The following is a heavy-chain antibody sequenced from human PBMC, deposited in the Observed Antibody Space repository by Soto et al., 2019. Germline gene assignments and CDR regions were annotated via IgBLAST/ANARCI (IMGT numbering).Heavy chain of an antibody. D-gene: IGHD1-20*01. CDR1: GFTFSSYS. V-gene: IGHV3-21*01. J-gene: IGHJ4*02. Sequence: GGSLRLSCAASGFTFSSYSMNWVRQAPGKGLEWVSSISSSSSYIYYADSVKGRFTISRDNAKNSLYLQMNSLRAEDTAVYYCARFLFNWNPDGFDYWGQGTLVTVSS. CDR2: ISSSSSYI. CDR3: ARFLFNWNPDGFDY.